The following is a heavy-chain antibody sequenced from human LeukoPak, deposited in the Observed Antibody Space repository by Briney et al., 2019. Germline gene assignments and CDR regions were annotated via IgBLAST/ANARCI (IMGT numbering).Heavy chain of an antibody. V-gene: IGHV4-61*02. Sequence: SETLSLTCTVSGGSISSGSYYWSWIRQPAGKGLEWIGRIYTSGSTKYNPSFKSRVTISVDTSKNQFSLKLTSVTAADTAVYYCARAGGFYGSGSYIYWGQGTLVTVCS. J-gene: IGHJ4*02. CDR3: ARAGGFYGSGSYIY. CDR1: GGSISSGSYY. D-gene: IGHD3-10*01. CDR2: IYTSGST.